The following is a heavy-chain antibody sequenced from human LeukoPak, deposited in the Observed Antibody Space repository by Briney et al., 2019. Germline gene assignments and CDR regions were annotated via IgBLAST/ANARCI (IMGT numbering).Heavy chain of an antibody. J-gene: IGHJ4*02. CDR1: GFTFSSYA. Sequence: GGSLRLSCAASGFTFSSYAMHWVRQAPGKGLEWVAAISYDGSNKYYADSVKGRFTISRDNSKNTLYLQMNSLRAEDTAVYYCARADNWNYKSFVYWGQGTLVTVSS. V-gene: IGHV3-30-3*01. CDR3: ARADNWNYKSFVY. CDR2: ISYDGSNK. D-gene: IGHD1-7*01.